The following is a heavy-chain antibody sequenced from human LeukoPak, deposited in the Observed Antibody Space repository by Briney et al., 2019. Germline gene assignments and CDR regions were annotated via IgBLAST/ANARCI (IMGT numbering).Heavy chain of an antibody. Sequence: GGSLRLSCAASGFTFSSYSMNWVRQAPGKGLEWVSYISSSSSTIYYADSVKGRFTISRDNSKNTLYLQMNSLRAEDTAVYYCAREATIFGVVISPEYFDYWGQGTLVTVSS. CDR1: GFTFSSYS. D-gene: IGHD3-3*01. CDR3: AREATIFGVVISPEYFDY. J-gene: IGHJ4*02. V-gene: IGHV3-48*01. CDR2: ISSSSSTI.